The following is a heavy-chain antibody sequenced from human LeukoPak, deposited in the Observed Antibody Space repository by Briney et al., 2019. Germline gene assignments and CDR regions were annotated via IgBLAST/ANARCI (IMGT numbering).Heavy chain of an antibody. CDR1: GDSISSYY. V-gene: IGHV4-4*09. CDR2: IYTSGGT. J-gene: IGHJ4*02. Sequence: SETLSLTCTVSGDSISSYYWSWIRQPPGKGLEWIGYIYTSGGTNYIPSLKGRVTISIDTSKNQFSLKLSFVTAADSAVYYCARLTRLSTSPDRYYLDYWGQGTLVTVSS. D-gene: IGHD6-6*01. CDR3: ARLTRLSTSPDRYYLDY.